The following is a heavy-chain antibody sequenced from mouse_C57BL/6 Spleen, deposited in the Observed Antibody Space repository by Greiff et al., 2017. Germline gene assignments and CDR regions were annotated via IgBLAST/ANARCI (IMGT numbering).Heavy chain of an antibody. CDR2: INPSSGGT. CDR1: GYTFTSYW. D-gene: IGHD2-5*01. J-gene: IGHJ2*01. V-gene: IGHV1-53*01. Sequence: QVQLQQPGTELVKPGASVKLSCKASGYTFTSYWMHWVKQRPGQGLEWIGNINPSSGGTNYNEKFKSKATLTVDKSSSTAYMQLSSLTSEDSAVYYCERLGAYYRNYYFDDWGQGTTLTVSS. CDR3: ERLGAYYRNYYFDD.